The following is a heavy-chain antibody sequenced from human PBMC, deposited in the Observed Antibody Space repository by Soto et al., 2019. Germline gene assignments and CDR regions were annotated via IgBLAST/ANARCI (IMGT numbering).Heavy chain of an antibody. CDR1: GFTFSNYA. J-gene: IGHJ4*02. D-gene: IGHD1-1*01. CDR3: ARDDEYDDNGLDY. V-gene: IGHV3-23*01. Sequence: GGSLRLSCAGSGFTFSNYAMSWVRQAPGKGLEWVSGIVGSGGNTYYADSVKGRFTISRDNSKNTLYLQMNSLRVEDTAIYYWARDDEYDDNGLDYWGQGTLVTVSS. CDR2: IVGSGGNT.